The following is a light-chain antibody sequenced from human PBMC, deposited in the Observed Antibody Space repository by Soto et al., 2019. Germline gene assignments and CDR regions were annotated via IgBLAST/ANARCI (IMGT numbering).Light chain of an antibody. J-gene: IGKJ1*01. CDR1: QGISSY. Sequence: AIRMTQSPSSFSASTGDRVTITCPASQGISSYLAWYQQKPGKAPKLLIYAASTLQSGVPSRFSGSGSGTDFTLTISCLQSADFATYYCQQYYSYPWTFGQGTKVEIK. V-gene: IGKV1-8*01. CDR2: AAS. CDR3: QQYYSYPWT.